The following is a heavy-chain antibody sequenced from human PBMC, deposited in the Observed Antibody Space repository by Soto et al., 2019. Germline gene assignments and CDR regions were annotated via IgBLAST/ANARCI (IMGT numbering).Heavy chain of an antibody. V-gene: IGHV4-59*08. CDR2: MDYSGNT. J-gene: IGHJ5*02. CDR1: GVSISSYY. CDR3: TSEREYNWNTNRFGP. Sequence: PETLSLTCSVSGVSISSYYWSWIRQPPGKGLEWIAYMDYSGNTYYNPSLKSRVTMSGDTSKNHLSLRLSSVTAADRAVYYCTSEREYNWNTNRFGPWGQGTLVTVSS. D-gene: IGHD1-20*01.